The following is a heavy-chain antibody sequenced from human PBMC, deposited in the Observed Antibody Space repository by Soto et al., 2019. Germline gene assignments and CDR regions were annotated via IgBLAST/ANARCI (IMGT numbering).Heavy chain of an antibody. V-gene: IGHV3-64*04. CDR2: ISSNK. CDR3: ARSAYCGGDCWGYFQH. D-gene: IGHD2-21*02. CDR1: GFTFSMFS. Sequence: PGGSLRLSCSASGFTFSMFSMHWVRQAPGKGLEYVSGISSNKYYADSVKGRFTISRDNSKNTLYLQMNSLRAEDTAVYYCARSAYCGGDCWGYFQHWGQGTLVTVSS. J-gene: IGHJ1*01.